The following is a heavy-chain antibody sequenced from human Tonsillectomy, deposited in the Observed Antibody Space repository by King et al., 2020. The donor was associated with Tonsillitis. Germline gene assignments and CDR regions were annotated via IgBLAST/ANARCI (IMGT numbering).Heavy chain of an antibody. D-gene: IGHD2-2*03. Sequence: VQLVESGGGLLQPGGSLRRSCASSGCTLSSSNMNWCCQAPGKGLEWVSYISSFRSTLYYADSVKGRFTISRDNAKNSLYLHMNSLRAEDTAVYYCARDWMEDGYWGQGTLVTVSS. V-gene: IGHV3-48*01. CDR1: GCTLSSSN. J-gene: IGHJ4*02. CDR2: ISSFRSTL. CDR3: ARDWMEDGY.